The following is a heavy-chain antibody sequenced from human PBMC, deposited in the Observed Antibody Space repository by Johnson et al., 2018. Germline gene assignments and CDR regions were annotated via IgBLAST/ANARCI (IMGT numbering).Heavy chain of an antibody. CDR1: GFTFRSYY. CDR2: LSSSSSYI. CDR3: AKVEYTSGWYGYFDN. D-gene: IGHD6-19*01. J-gene: IGHJ4*02. Sequence: VQLVESGGGLVKPGGSLRLSCAASGFTFRSYYLNWVRQAPGKGLEWVSSLSSSSSYIYYADSVKGRFPISRDNAKNPLYLQMNSLRAEDTAVYYCAKVEYTSGWYGYFDNWGQGTVVTVSS. V-gene: IGHV3-21*01.